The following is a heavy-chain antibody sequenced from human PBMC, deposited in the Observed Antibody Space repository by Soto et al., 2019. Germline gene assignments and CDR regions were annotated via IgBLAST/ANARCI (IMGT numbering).Heavy chain of an antibody. CDR3: ATRQTTVTTRYFDY. CDR2: INHSGSS. CDR1: GGSFSGYI. J-gene: IGHJ4*02. D-gene: IGHD4-17*01. Sequence: PSETLSLTCAVSGGSFSGYIWTWIRQTPGKGLQWIGQINHSGSSIYNPSLKNRVTISTMSNNKFSLQLSSVTAADTAVYYCATRQTTVTTRYFDYWGQGTLVTSPQ. V-gene: IGHV4-34*01.